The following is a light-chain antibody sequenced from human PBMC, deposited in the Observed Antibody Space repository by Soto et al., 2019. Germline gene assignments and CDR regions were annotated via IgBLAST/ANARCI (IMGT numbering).Light chain of an antibody. CDR3: QQYDSSPRT. CDR1: QSVNIY. J-gene: IGKJ1*01. Sequence: SVLTQSQATLSLSPGERATLSCRASQSVNIYLAWYQQKPGQAPRLLIYRTSNRATGIPDRFSGSGSGTDFTLTISRLEPEDFAVYWCQQYDSSPRTFGQGTKVDIK. V-gene: IGKV3-20*01. CDR2: RTS.